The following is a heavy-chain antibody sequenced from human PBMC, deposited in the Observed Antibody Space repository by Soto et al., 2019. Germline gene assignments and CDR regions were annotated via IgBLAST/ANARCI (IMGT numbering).Heavy chain of an antibody. CDR3: AKATLDLAMLSVYRAENWFDP. CDR2: TSYDGSSE. J-gene: IGHJ5*02. CDR1: GFTFSSYG. D-gene: IGHD3-10*02. V-gene: IGHV3-30*18. Sequence: QVQLVESGGGVVQPGRSLRLSCAASGFTFSSYGMHWVRQAPGKGLEWVALTSYDGSSEYYADSVKDRFTISRDNSKNTLYLQMNSLRGEDTAVYYCAKATLDLAMLSVYRAENWFDPWGQGTLVIVSS.